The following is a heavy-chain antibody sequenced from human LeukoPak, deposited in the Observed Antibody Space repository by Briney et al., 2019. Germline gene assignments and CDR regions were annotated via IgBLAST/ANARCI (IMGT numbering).Heavy chain of an antibody. CDR2: INPNSGGT. D-gene: IGHD6-19*01. J-gene: IGHJ5*02. V-gene: IGHV1-2*02. CDR1: GYAFTGYY. CDR3: ATEYLAVATGFDP. Sequence: ASVKVSCKASGYAFTGYYMHWVRQAPGQGLEWMGWINPNSGGTNYAQKFQGRVTMTRDTSISTAYMELSSLRSEDTAVYYCATEYLAVATGFDPWGQGTLVTVSS.